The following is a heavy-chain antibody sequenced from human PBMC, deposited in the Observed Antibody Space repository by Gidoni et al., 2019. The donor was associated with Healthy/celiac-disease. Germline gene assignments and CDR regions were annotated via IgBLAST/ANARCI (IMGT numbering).Heavy chain of an antibody. V-gene: IGHV3-48*03. J-gene: IGHJ3*02. D-gene: IGHD6-13*01. CDR2: ISSSGSTI. Sequence: EVQLVESGGGLVQPGGSLRLSCAASGFTFSSYEMNWVRQAPGKGLEWVSYISSSGSTIYYADSVKGRFTISRDNAKNSLYLQMNSLRAEDTAVYYCARDRGIAAADIRAFDIWGQGTMVTVSS. CDR3: ARDRGIAAADIRAFDI. CDR1: GFTFSSYE.